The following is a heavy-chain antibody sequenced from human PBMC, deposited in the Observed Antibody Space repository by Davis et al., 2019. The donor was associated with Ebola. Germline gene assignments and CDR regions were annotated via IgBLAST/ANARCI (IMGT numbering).Heavy chain of an antibody. D-gene: IGHD1-26*01. CDR1: GFTFSRYA. CDR3: AKDKATVGVY. V-gene: IGHV3-23*01. Sequence: GESLKISCAASGFTFSRYAMSWVRQAPGKGLEWVSAIIDSGGSTYYADYVKGRFTISRDNSKNTLYLQMNSRRAEDTAVYYCAKDKATVGVYWGQGTLVTVSS. J-gene: IGHJ4*02. CDR2: IIDSGGST.